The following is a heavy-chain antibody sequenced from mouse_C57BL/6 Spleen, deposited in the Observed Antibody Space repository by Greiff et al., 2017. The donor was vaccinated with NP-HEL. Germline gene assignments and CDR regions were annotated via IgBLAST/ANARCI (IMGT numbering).Heavy chain of an antibody. CDR2: IWWDDDK. J-gene: IGHJ4*01. V-gene: IGHV8-8*01. CDR1: GFSLSTFGMG. CDR3: ARAYYYGSNGGAMDY. Sequence: QVTLKESGPGILQPSQTLSLTCSFSGFSLSTFGMGVGWIRQPSGKGLEWLAHIWWDDDKYYNPALKSRLTISKDTSKNQVFLKIANVDTADTATYYCARAYYYGSNGGAMDYWGQGTSVTVSS. D-gene: IGHD1-1*01.